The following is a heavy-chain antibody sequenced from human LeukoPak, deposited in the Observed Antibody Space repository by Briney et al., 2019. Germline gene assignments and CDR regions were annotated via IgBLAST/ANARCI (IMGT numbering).Heavy chain of an antibody. J-gene: IGHJ3*02. CDR3: ATKDTAMVFSAFDI. CDR2: IRYDGSNK. Sequence: TGGSLRLSCAASGFTFSSYAMHWVRQAPGKGLEWVAFIRYDGSNKYYADSVKGRFTISRDNSKNTLYLQMNSLRAEDTAVYYCATKDTAMVFSAFDIWGQGTMVTVSS. V-gene: IGHV3-30*02. D-gene: IGHD5-18*01. CDR1: GFTFSSYA.